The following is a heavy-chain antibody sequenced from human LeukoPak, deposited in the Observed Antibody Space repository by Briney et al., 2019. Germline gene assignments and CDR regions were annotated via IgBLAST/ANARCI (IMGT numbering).Heavy chain of an antibody. V-gene: IGHV3-23*01. CDR3: AKERGNGVRGAFDI. J-gene: IGHJ3*02. Sequence: GGSLRLSCAASGFTFSSYAMNWVRQAPGKGLEWVSVISGSGGSTYYADSVKGRFTMSRDNSKNMLYLQMNSLRAEDTAVYYCAKERGNGVRGAFDIWGQGTMVTVSS. CDR2: ISGSGGST. D-gene: IGHD4-17*01. CDR1: GFTFSSYA.